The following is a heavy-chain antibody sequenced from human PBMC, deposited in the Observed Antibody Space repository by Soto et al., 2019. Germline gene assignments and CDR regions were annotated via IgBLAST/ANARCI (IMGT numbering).Heavy chain of an antibody. V-gene: IGHV4-30-4*01. Sequence: QVQLQESGPGLVKPSQTLSLTCTVSGGSISSGDYYWSWIRQPPGKGLEWIGYIYYSGSTYYNPSLKSRVIISVDTSKNQFSLKLSSVTAADTAVYYCARDSLWFGELSGDNWFDPWGQGTLVTVSS. J-gene: IGHJ5*02. CDR1: GGSISSGDYY. CDR3: ARDSLWFGELSGDNWFDP. CDR2: IYYSGST. D-gene: IGHD3-10*01.